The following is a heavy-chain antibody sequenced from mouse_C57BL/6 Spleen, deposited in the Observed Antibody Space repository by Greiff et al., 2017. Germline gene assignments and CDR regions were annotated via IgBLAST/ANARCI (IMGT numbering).Heavy chain of an antibody. D-gene: IGHD1-1*01. Sequence: EVQLQQSGPELVKPGASVKIPCKASGYTFTDYNMDWVKQSHGKSLEWIGDINPNNGGTIYNQKFKGKATLTVDKSSSTAYMELRSLTSEDTAVYYCARSPDYYGSSYFDDWGQGTTLTVSS. CDR3: ARSPDYYGSSYFDD. J-gene: IGHJ2*01. CDR2: INPNNGGT. V-gene: IGHV1-18*01. CDR1: GYTFTDYN.